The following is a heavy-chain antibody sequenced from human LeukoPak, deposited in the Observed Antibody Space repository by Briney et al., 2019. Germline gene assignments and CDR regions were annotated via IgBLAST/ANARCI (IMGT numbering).Heavy chain of an antibody. D-gene: IGHD3-3*01. CDR1: GGSISSYY. J-gene: IGHJ4*02. Sequence: PSETLSLTCTVSGGSISSYYWSWIRQPPGKGLEWIGYIYYSGGTNYNPSLKSRVTISVDTSKNQFSLKLSSVTAADTAVYYCARGDDFWSGYYTYYYFDYWGQGTLVTVSS. V-gene: IGHV4-59*01. CDR2: IYYSGGT. CDR3: ARGDDFWSGYYTYYYFDY.